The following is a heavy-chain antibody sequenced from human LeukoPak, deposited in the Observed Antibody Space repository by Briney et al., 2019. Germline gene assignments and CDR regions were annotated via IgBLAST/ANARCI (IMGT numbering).Heavy chain of an antibody. D-gene: IGHD3-22*01. CDR1: GYTLTELS. J-gene: IGHJ4*02. Sequence: ASVKVSCKVSGYTLTELSMHWVRQAPGKGLEWMGGFDPEDGETIYAQKFQGRVTMTEDTSTDTAYMELSSLRSEDTAVYYCATEVHIGDSSGYSFDYWGQGTLVTVSS. V-gene: IGHV1-24*01. CDR3: ATEVHIGDSSGYSFDY. CDR2: FDPEDGET.